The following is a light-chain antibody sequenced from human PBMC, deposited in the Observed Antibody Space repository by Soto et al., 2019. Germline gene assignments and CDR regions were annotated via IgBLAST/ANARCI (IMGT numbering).Light chain of an antibody. CDR2: DAS. Sequence: EIVLTQSPGTLSLSPGERATLSCRASQTITNNYLAWYQQKPGQAPRLLIDDASRMATGIPDRFSGSGSGTDFTLAISRLEPEDFAVYYCQQCSTAPLTFGGGTKVEIK. CDR1: QTITNNY. CDR3: QQCSTAPLT. J-gene: IGKJ4*01. V-gene: IGKV3-20*01.